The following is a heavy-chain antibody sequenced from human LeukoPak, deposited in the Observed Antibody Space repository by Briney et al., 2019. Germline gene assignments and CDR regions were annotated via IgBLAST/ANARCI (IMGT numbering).Heavy chain of an antibody. CDR2: INSDGSST. V-gene: IGHV3-74*01. D-gene: IGHD3-9*01. Sequence: PGRSLRLSCAASGFTFSSYWMHWVRQAPGKGLVWVSRINSDGSSTSYADSVKGRFTISRDNAKNTLYLQMNSLRAEDTAVYYCARPFDWSHSIINWFDPWGQGTLVTVSS. CDR1: GFTFSSYW. CDR3: ARPFDWSHSIINWFDP. J-gene: IGHJ5*02.